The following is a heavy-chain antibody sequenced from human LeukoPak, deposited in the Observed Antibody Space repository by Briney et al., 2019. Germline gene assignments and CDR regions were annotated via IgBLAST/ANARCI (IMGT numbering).Heavy chain of an antibody. CDR1: GASVTSYY. Sequence: SETLSLTCTVSGASVTSYYWTWIRQPPGKGLEWIGYIHYSGSTNYNPSLKSRVTISVDTSKNQFSLKLSSVTAADTAVYYCARDLRAAYWGQGTLVTVSS. CDR3: ARDLRAAY. V-gene: IGHV4-59*02. J-gene: IGHJ4*02. CDR2: IHYSGST. D-gene: IGHD3-16*01.